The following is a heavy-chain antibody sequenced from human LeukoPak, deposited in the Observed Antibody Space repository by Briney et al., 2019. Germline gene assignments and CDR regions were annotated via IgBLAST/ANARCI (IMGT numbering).Heavy chain of an antibody. D-gene: IGHD4-17*01. CDR1: GFTFSSYE. CDR2: ISISGSTI. J-gene: IGHJ5*02. V-gene: IGHV3-48*03. Sequence: GGSLRLSCAASGFTFSSYEMNWVRQAPGKGLEWISYISISGSTIYYADSVKGRFSISRDNSKNTLYLQMNSLRADDTAVYYCAKGARGDTVTSIVGLNWFDPWGQGTLVTVSS. CDR3: AKGARGDTVTSIVGLNWFDP.